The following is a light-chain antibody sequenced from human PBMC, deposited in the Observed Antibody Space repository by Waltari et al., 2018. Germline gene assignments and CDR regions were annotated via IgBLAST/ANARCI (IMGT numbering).Light chain of an antibody. Sequence: EIVMTQSPATLSVSPGERATLSCRASQSVSSNLAWYKQKPGQAPRLLIYGASTRATGIPARFSGSGSGTEFTLISSLQSEDFAVYYCQQYNNWPPLTFGPGTKVDIK. J-gene: IGKJ3*01. CDR1: QSVSSN. CDR3: QQYNNWPPLT. V-gene: IGKV3-15*01. CDR2: GAS.